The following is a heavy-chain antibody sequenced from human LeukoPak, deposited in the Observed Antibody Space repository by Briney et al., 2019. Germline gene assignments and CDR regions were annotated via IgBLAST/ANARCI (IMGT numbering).Heavy chain of an antibody. CDR2: IYPSDSET. CDR1: RHNFMIYW. D-gene: IGHD4-23*01. Sequence: GESLKISCTGPRHNFMIYWIAWVRQVPGKGLGWIGGIYPSDSETTYSPSFQGRVTFTADESTETAYLQWSSLEASDTAIYFCARQVYGGKALYWNYDVWGRGTLVTVSS. V-gene: IGHV5-51*01. J-gene: IGHJ2*01. CDR3: ARQVYGGKALYWNYDV.